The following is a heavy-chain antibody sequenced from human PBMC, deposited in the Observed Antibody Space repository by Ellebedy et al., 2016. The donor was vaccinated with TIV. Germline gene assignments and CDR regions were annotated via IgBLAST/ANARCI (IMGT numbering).Heavy chain of an antibody. D-gene: IGHD4/OR15-4a*01. V-gene: IGHV3-73*01. CDR3: NISEYGDTGMAY. Sequence: PGGFLRLSCAVSGFSLSGSTVNWVRRPPGRGLEWVGRISTKADTYATAYAVSVKGSFIISRDDSQNTAYLQMNSLRTEDTAVYYCNISEYGDTGMAYWGQGTLVTVSS. CDR2: ISTKADTYAT. J-gene: IGHJ4*02. CDR1: GFSLSGST.